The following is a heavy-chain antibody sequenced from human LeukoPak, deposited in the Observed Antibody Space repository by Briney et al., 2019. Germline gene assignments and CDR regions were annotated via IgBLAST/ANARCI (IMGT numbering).Heavy chain of an antibody. Sequence: PGGSLRLSCAASGFTFSSYGMHWVRQAPGKGLEWVAVISYDGSNKYYADSVKGRFTISRDNSKNTLYLQMNSLRAEDTAVYYCAKDLLQWLSPEANDAFDIWGQGTMVTVSS. CDR1: GFTFSSYG. J-gene: IGHJ3*02. V-gene: IGHV3-30*18. CDR2: ISYDGSNK. D-gene: IGHD6-19*01. CDR3: AKDLLQWLSPEANDAFDI.